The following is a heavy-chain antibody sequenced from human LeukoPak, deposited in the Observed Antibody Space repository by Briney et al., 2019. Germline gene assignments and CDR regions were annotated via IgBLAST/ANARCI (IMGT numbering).Heavy chain of an antibody. D-gene: IGHD2-15*01. CDR3: AREERGGWELRPYYYYMDV. CDR1: GYTFTSYG. CDR2: ISAYNGNT. Sequence: ASVKVSCKASGYTFTSYGISWVRQAPGQGLEWMGWISAYNGNTNYAQKLQGRVTMTTDTSTSTAYMELRSLRSDDTAVYYCAREERGGWELRPYYYYMDVWGKGTTVTVSS. V-gene: IGHV1-18*01. J-gene: IGHJ6*03.